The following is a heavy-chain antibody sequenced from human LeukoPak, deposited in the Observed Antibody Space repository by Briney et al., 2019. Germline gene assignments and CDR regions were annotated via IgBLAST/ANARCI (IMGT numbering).Heavy chain of an antibody. CDR2: ISSSSSYI. Sequence: PGGSLRLSCAASGCTFSSYSRNWVRQAPGKGLEWVSSISSSSSYIYYADSVNGRFTISRNYAKNSLYLQMNSLRAEDTAVYYCARDYGDYGGLGYWGQGTLVTVSS. J-gene: IGHJ4*02. D-gene: IGHD4-17*01. CDR3: ARDYGDYGGLGY. CDR1: GCTFSSYS. V-gene: IGHV3-21*01.